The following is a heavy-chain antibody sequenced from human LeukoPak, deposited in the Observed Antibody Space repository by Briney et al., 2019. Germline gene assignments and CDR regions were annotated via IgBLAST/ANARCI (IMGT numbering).Heavy chain of an antibody. CDR3: ARGDYGDYRYYLDY. D-gene: IGHD4-17*01. CDR2: INPSGGST. CDR1: GYTFTSYC. V-gene: IGHV1-46*01. Sequence: ASVKVSSKASGYTFTSYCMHWVRQAPGQGLEWMGIINPSGGSTRYAQKFQGRVTMTRDTSTSTVYMELSSLTSEDTAVYYCARGDYGDYRYYLDYWAQGALVTVSS. J-gene: IGHJ4*02.